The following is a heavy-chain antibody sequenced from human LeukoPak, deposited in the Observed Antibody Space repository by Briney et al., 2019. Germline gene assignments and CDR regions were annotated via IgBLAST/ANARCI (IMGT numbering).Heavy chain of an antibody. J-gene: IGHJ4*02. V-gene: IGHV3-23*01. Sequence: LSGGSLRLSCAASGFTFSSYTMSWVRQAPGKGLEWVSSITGSGYNIYYGDSVKGRFTMSRDESKNTLYVQMNSLRVEDTAVYYCAKDHGYHYGYDYWGQGTLVTVSS. D-gene: IGHD3-10*01. CDR3: AKDHGYHYGYDY. CDR1: GFTFSSYT. CDR2: ITGSGYNI.